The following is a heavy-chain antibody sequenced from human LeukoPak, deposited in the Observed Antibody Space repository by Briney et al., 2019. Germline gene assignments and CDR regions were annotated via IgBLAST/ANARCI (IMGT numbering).Heavy chain of an antibody. CDR1: GYTFTSYG. V-gene: IGHV1-18*01. CDR3: ARDSHYDILTGRNYYGMDV. D-gene: IGHD3-9*01. Sequence: ASVKVSCKASGYTFTSYGISWVRQAPGQGLEWMGWISAYNGNTNYAQKFQGRVTITRDTSASTAYLELSSLRSEDTAVYYCARDSHYDILTGRNYYGMDVWGQGTTVTVSS. CDR2: ISAYNGNT. J-gene: IGHJ6*02.